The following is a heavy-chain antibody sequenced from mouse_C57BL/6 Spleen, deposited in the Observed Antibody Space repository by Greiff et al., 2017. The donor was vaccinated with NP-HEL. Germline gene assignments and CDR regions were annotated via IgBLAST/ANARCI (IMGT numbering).Heavy chain of an antibody. V-gene: IGHV1-85*01. J-gene: IGHJ3*01. D-gene: IGHD2-4*01. Sequence: VQLQQSGPELVKPGASVKLSCKASGYTFTSYDINWVKQRPGQGLEWIGWIYPRDGSTKYNEKFKGKATLTVDTSSSTAYMELHSLTSEDSAVYFCARGTMITTDWFAYWGQGTLVTVSA. CDR3: ARGTMITTDWFAY. CDR2: IYPRDGST. CDR1: GYTFTSYD.